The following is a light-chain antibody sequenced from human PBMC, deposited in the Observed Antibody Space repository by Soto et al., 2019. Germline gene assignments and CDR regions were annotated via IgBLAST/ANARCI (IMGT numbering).Light chain of an antibody. CDR1: QSVSSN. V-gene: IGKV3-15*01. CDR2: GAS. CDR3: QQYNNWPPGFT. Sequence: EIVMTQSPATLSVSPGERATLSCRASQSVSSNLAWYQQKPGQAPRLLIYGASTRATGIPARFSGSGSGTEFTLTISWIQSEDFAVYYCQQYNNWPPGFTFGPGTKVDIK. J-gene: IGKJ3*01.